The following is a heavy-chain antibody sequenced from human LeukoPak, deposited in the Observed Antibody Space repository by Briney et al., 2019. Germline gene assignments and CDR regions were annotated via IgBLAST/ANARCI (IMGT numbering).Heavy chain of an antibody. CDR2: ISYDGSNE. CDR1: GFTFSSYA. CDR3: ARAYDSSAYRTNWFDP. D-gene: IGHD3-22*01. V-gene: IGHV3-30-3*01. Sequence: GGSLRLSCAASGFTFSSYAMHWVRQAPGKGLEWVAVISYDGSNEYYADSVKGRFTISRDNSKNTLYLQMNSLRAEDTAMYCCARAYDSSAYRTNWFDPWGQGTLVTVSS. J-gene: IGHJ5*02.